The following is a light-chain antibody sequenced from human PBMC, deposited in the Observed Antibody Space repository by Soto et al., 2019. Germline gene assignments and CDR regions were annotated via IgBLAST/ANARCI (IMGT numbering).Light chain of an antibody. Sequence: DIQMTQSPSTLSASVGDRVTITCRASQSISSWLAWYQQKPGKAPKLLIYKASSLESGVPSRFSGSGSGTEFTLTISSLQPEDFATYYCQQSYSSPRTFGQGTKVDIK. V-gene: IGKV1-5*03. CDR1: QSISSW. J-gene: IGKJ1*01. CDR2: KAS. CDR3: QQSYSSPRT.